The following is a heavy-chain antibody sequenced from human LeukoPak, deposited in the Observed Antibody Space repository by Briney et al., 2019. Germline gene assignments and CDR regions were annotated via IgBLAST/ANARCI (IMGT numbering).Heavy chain of an antibody. J-gene: IGHJ4*02. D-gene: IGHD3-10*01. CDR2: INPSGGST. V-gene: IGHV1-46*01. CDR1: GYTFTSYY. CDR3: ARAKFYYGSGSYPIGY. Sequence: ASVKVSCKASGYTFTSYYMHWVRQASGQGLEWMGIINPSGGSTSYAQKFQGRVTMTRDTSTSTVYMELSSLRSEDTAVYYCARAKFYYGSGSYPIGYWGQGTLVTVSS.